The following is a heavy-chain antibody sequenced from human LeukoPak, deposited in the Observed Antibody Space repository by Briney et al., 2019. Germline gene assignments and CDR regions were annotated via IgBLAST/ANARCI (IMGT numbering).Heavy chain of an antibody. CDR2: IYYSGST. CDR3: ARAYYDFWSGYPLRDYGMDV. V-gene: IGHV4-59*01. D-gene: IGHD3-3*01. CDR1: GGSISSYY. Sequence: PSETLSLTCTVSGGSISSYYWSWIRQPPGKGLEWIGYIYYSGSTNYNPSLKSRVTISVDTSKNQFSLKLSSVTAADTAVYYCARAYYDFWSGYPLRDYGMDVWGQGTTATVSS. J-gene: IGHJ6*02.